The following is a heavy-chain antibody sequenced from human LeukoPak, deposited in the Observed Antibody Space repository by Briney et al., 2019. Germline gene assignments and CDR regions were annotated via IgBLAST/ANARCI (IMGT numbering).Heavy chain of an antibody. CDR3: ATDPPVDVRGDNSSGWYPPTTAYGMDV. D-gene: IGHD6-19*01. Sequence: PRASVKVSCKASGGTFSSYAISWVRQAPGQGLEWMGRIIPILGIANYAQKFQGRVTITADKSTSTAYMELSSLRSEDTAVYYCATDPPVDVRGDNSSGWYPPTTAYGMDVWGQGTTVTVSS. J-gene: IGHJ6*02. CDR1: GGTFSSYA. V-gene: IGHV1-69*04. CDR2: IIPILGIA.